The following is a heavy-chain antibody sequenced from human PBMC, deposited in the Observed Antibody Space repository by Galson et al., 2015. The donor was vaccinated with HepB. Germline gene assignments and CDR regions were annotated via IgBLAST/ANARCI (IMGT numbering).Heavy chain of an antibody. CDR2: IWWDGSKK. J-gene: IGHJ4*02. V-gene: IGHV3-33*01. CDR3: AREPGVGDWHSLDS. CDR1: GFSFGSHG. D-gene: IGHD2-21*01. Sequence: SLRLSCAASGFSFGSHGFHWVRQAPGKGLEWVALIWWDGSKKFYGNSVKGRFTISRDNSVNTIYLQMNTLRADDTAVYYCAREPGVGDWHSLDSWAQGSLVSVSS.